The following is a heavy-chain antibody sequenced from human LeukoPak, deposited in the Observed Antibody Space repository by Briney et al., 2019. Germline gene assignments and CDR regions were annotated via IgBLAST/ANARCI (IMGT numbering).Heavy chain of an antibody. CDR2: IKQDGSEK. V-gene: IGHV3-7*01. Sequence: GGSLRLSCAASGFTFSSYWMSWVRQAPGKGLEWVANIKQDGSEKYYVDSVKGRFTISRDNAKNSLYLQMNSLRAEDTAVHYCARDTGSSSFYYYYYMDVWGKGTTVTVSS. CDR3: ARDTGSSSFYYYYYMDV. J-gene: IGHJ6*03. D-gene: IGHD6-6*01. CDR1: GFTFSSYW.